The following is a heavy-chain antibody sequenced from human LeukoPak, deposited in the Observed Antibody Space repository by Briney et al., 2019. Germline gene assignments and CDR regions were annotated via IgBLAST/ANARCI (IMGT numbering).Heavy chain of an antibody. V-gene: IGHV3-23*01. CDR1: GFTFSSYA. CDR3: VRGSLGKLNEPIDY. D-gene: IGHD3-10*01. J-gene: IGHJ4*02. CDR2: ISGSGGST. Sequence: QAGGSLRLSCAASGFTFSSYAMSWVRQAPGKGLEWVSAISGSGGSTYYADSVRGRFTISRDNSKNTLYLQMNSLRAEDTAVYYCVRGSLGKLNEPIDYWGQGTLVTVSS.